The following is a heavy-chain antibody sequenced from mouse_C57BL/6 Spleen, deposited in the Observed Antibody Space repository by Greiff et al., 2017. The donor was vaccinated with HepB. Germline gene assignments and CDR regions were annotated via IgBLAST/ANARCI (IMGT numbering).Heavy chain of an antibody. Sequence: QVQLQQSGAELVRPGASVKLSCKASGYTFTDYYINWVKQRPGQGLEWIARIYPGSGNTYYNEKFKGKATLTAEKSSSTAYMQLSSLTSEDSAVYFCAREGVYYDYDDGFWGQGTLVTVSA. CDR3: AREGVYYDYDDGF. CDR1: GYTFTDYY. J-gene: IGHJ3*01. V-gene: IGHV1-76*01. CDR2: IYPGSGNT. D-gene: IGHD2-4*01.